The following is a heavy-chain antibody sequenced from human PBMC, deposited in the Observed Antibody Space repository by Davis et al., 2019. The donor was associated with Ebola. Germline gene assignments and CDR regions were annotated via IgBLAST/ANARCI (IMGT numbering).Heavy chain of an antibody. Sequence: GESLKISCAASGFTFSNYAMYWVRQAPGKGLEWVSHVAAAGDHISYADFVEGRLIISRDNAKNSLYLQMNSLRDEDTAVYFCARRILLDSRGGMDVWGQGTTVTVSS. CDR2: VAAAGDHI. J-gene: IGHJ6*02. CDR3: ARRILLDSRGGMDV. V-gene: IGHV3-21*05. D-gene: IGHD2/OR15-2a*01. CDR1: GFTFSNYA.